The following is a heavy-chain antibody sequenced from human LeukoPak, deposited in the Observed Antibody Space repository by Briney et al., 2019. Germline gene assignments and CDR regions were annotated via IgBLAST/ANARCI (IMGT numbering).Heavy chain of an antibody. D-gene: IGHD4-17*01. Sequence: ASVKVSCKASGYTFTSYYMHWVRQAPGQGLEWMGIINPSGGSTSYAQKFQGRVTMIRDTSTSTVYMELSSLRSEDTAVYYCARDGNGDYFDYWGQGTLVTVSS. CDR2: INPSGGST. CDR1: GYTFTSYY. V-gene: IGHV1-46*01. CDR3: ARDGNGDYFDY. J-gene: IGHJ4*02.